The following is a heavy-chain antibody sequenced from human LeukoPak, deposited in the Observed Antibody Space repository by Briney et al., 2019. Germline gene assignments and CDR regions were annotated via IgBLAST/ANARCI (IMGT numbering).Heavy chain of an antibody. CDR3: AKDFTSGWTADLFDY. Sequence: GGSLRLSCAASGFTFSSYGMHWVRQAPGKGLEWVAVISYDGSNKYYADSVKGRFTISRDNSKNTLYLQMNSLRAEDTAVYYCAKDFTSGWTADLFDYWGQGTLVTVSS. CDR2: ISYDGSNK. V-gene: IGHV3-30*18. J-gene: IGHJ4*02. CDR1: GFTFSSYG. D-gene: IGHD6-19*01.